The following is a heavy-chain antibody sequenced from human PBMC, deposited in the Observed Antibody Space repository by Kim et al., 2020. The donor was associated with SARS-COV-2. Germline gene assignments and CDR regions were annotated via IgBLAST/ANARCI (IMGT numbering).Heavy chain of an antibody. CDR2: IYYSGST. CDR1: AGSISSYY. V-gene: IGHV4-59*01. CDR3: ARGNSSFYYYYGMDV. D-gene: IGHD6-13*01. J-gene: IGHJ6*02. Sequence: SETLSHTCTVSAGSISSYYWSWIRQPPGKGLEWIGYIYYSGSTNYNPSLKSRVTISVDTSKNQFSLKLSSVTAADTAVYYCARGNSSFYYYYGMDVWGQG.